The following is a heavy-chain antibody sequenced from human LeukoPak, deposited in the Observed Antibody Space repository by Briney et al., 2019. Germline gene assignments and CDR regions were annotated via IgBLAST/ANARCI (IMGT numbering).Heavy chain of an antibody. CDR3: ARSRQASGLFNS. D-gene: IGHD3-10*01. CDR2: IYDRGPA. V-gene: IGHV4-30-2*01. J-gene: IGHJ5*01. Sequence: SETLSLTCTVSGYAITSGGFSWNWIRQPPGKGLEWIGCIYDRGPAYYNPSLKSRFTISADRPKNQFFLNVTSLTAADTAVYYCARSRQASGLFNSWGQGTLVVVSS. CDR1: GYAITSGGFS.